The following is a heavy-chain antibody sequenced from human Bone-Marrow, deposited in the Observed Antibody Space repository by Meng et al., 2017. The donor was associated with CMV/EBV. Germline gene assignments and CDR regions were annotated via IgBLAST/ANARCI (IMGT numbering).Heavy chain of an antibody. CDR3: YNPGIPVAWGGRWYYGLDV. D-gene: IGHD6-19*01. Sequence: SVNVSCKSSGYTFTGYYMHWVRQAPGQGLEWMGWISPNSGGTNSAQKFQGRVTMTRDTSISTAYMELSRLRSDDTAVYYCYNPGIPVAWGGRWYYGLDVWGQGTTVTVSS. CDR2: ISPNSGGT. CDR1: GYTFTGYY. J-gene: IGHJ6*02. V-gene: IGHV1-2*02.